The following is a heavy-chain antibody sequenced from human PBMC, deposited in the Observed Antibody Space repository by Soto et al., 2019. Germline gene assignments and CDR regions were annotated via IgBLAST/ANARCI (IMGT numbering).Heavy chain of an antibody. CDR2: VIPIFGTA. CDR3: ARGELPRAIFGVVIIHPHFDY. V-gene: IGHV1-69*13. J-gene: IGHJ4*02. CDR1: GGTFSSYA. D-gene: IGHD3-3*01. Sequence: GASVKVSCKASGGTFSSYAISWVRQAPGQGLEWMGGVIPIFGTANYAQKFQGRVTITADESTSTAHMELSSLRSEDTAVYYCARGELPRAIFGVVIIHPHFDYWGQGTLVTVSS.